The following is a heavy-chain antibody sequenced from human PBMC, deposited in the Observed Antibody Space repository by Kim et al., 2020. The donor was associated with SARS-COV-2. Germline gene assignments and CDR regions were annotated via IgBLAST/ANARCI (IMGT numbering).Heavy chain of an antibody. Sequence: SETLSLTCTVSGGSISSSSYYWGWIRQPPGKGLEWIGSIYYSGSTYYNPSLKSRVTISVDTSKNQFSLKLSSVTAADTAVYYCARHESGSGWGLNGALDYWGQGTLVTVSS. CDR3: ARHESGSGWGLNGALDY. J-gene: IGHJ4*02. D-gene: IGHD6-19*01. V-gene: IGHV4-39*01. CDR1: GGSISSSSYY. CDR2: IYYSGST.